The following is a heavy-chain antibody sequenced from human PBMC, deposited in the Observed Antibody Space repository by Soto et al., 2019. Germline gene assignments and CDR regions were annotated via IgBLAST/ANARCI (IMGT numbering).Heavy chain of an antibody. D-gene: IGHD6-13*01. CDR1: GNSVNSGTYY. J-gene: IGHJ5*01. Sequence: SETLSLTCTVSGNSVNSGTYYWHWIRQPPGKGLESIGYIFYTGSANYNPSLKGRVTISLDTSKNQFSLKLTTVTPADTAIYYCARGGIATAGARDNWLDSLGQGPLVTVSS. CDR3: ARGGIATAGARDNWLDS. V-gene: IGHV4-61*01. CDR2: IFYTGSA.